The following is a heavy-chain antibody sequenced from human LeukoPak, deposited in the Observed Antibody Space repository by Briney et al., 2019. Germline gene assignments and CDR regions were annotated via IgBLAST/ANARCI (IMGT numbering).Heavy chain of an antibody. J-gene: IGHJ4*02. CDR1: GGSFSGYY. CDR2: INHSGST. D-gene: IGHD1-1*01. V-gene: IGHV4-34*01. Sequence: SETLSLTCAVYGGSFSGYYWSWIRQPPGKGLEWIGEINHSGSTNYNPSLKSRVTISVDTSKSQFSLKLSSVTAADTAVYYCTTGTSNGSFDYWGQGTLVTVSS. CDR3: TTGTSNGSFDY.